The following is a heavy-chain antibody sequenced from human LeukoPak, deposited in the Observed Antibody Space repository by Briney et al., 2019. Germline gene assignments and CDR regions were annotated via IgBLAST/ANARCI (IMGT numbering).Heavy chain of an antibody. CDR3: AREGPGPVTFGELFSDYYYYGMDV. D-gene: IGHD3-10*01. V-gene: IGHV1-46*04. CDR1: GYTFTSYY. J-gene: IGHJ6*02. CDR2: IKPSGGSS. Sequence: ASVKLSCKASGYTFTSYYMRWVRQAPGQGLEWMGIIKPSGGSSIYAQKLQGRFTMTRDTPTSTLYMEMSSLRSEDTAVYYCAREGPGPVTFGELFSDYYYYGMDVWGQGTTVTVSS.